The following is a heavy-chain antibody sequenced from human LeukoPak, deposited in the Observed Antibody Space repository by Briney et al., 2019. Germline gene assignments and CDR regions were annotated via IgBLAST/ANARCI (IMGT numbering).Heavy chain of an antibody. CDR2: FDPEDGET. CDR1: GYTLTELS. J-gene: IGHJ6*03. CDR3: ARDLRAWFGDRTGAYYYYYYMDV. Sequence: ASVKVSCKVSGYTLTELSMHWVRQAPGKGLEWMGGFDPEDGETIYAQKFQGRVTMTEDTSTDTAYMELSSLRSEDTAVYYCARDLRAWFGDRTGAYYYYYYMDVWGKGTTVTVSS. V-gene: IGHV1-24*01. D-gene: IGHD3-10*01.